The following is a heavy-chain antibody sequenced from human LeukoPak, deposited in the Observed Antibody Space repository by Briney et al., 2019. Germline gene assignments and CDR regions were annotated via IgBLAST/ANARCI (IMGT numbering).Heavy chain of an antibody. D-gene: IGHD3-22*01. CDR1: GGTFSSYA. Sequence: GSSVKVSCKASGGTFSSYAISWVRQAPGQGLEWMGGIIPIFGTANYAQKFQGRVTITADESTSTAYMELSSLRSEDTAVYYCARPLSGYYSTDAFDIWGQGTMVTVSS. CDR3: ARPLSGYYSTDAFDI. CDR2: IIPIFGTA. V-gene: IGHV1-69*01. J-gene: IGHJ3*02.